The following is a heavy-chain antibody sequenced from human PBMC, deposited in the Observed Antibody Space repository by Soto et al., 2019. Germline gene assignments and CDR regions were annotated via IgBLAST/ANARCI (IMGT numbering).Heavy chain of an antibody. CDR2: TNGDGSTT. J-gene: IGHJ4*02. V-gene: IGHV3-74*01. Sequence: GGSLRLSCAASGFNFSSYAMSWVRQAPGKGLEWVSRTNGDGSTTNYADSVKGRFTISRDNAKNMVYLQMSSLRVEDTAVYYCARDNWNSYWGQGTLVTVSS. CDR1: GFNFSSYA. CDR3: ARDNWNSY. D-gene: IGHD1-7*01.